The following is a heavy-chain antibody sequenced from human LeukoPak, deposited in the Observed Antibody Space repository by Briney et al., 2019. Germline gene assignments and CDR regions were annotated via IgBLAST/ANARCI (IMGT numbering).Heavy chain of an antibody. CDR1: DFTFSNYV. CDR2: ITSKADGGTR. Sequence: GGSLRLSCAASDFTFSNYVMSWVRQAPGKGLEWVGRITSKADGGTRDYAAPVKGRFTISRDDSKNTLYLQMNSLKTEDTAVYYCTTPERYYYDTSDFYGSPYWGQGTLVTVSS. D-gene: IGHD3-22*01. V-gene: IGHV3-15*01. J-gene: IGHJ4*02. CDR3: TTPERYYYDTSDFYGSPY.